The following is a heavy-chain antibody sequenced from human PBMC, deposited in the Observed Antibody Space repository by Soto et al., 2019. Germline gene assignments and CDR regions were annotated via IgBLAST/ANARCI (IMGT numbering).Heavy chain of an antibody. Sequence: GGSMRLSCAASGFNFSSYAMSWVRQAPGKGLEWVSAISGSGGSTYYADSVKGRFTISRDNSKNTLYLQMNSLRAEDTAVYYCAKAPTSTMVRGVIRFDPWGQGTLVTVSS. CDR2: ISGSGGST. J-gene: IGHJ5*02. D-gene: IGHD3-10*01. V-gene: IGHV3-23*01. CDR1: GFNFSSYA. CDR3: AKAPTSTMVRGVIRFDP.